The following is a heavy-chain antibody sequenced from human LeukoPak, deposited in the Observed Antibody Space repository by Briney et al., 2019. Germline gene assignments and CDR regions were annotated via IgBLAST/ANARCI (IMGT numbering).Heavy chain of an antibody. Sequence: GAPVKVSCKASGGTFSSYAISWVRQAPGQGLEWMGGIIPIFGTANYAQKFQGRVTITADESTSTAYMELSSPRSEDTAVYYRARADYYDSSGYPELDYWGQGTLVTVSS. J-gene: IGHJ4*02. CDR2: IIPIFGTA. CDR1: GGTFSSYA. V-gene: IGHV1-69*13. CDR3: ARADYYDSSGYPELDY. D-gene: IGHD3-22*01.